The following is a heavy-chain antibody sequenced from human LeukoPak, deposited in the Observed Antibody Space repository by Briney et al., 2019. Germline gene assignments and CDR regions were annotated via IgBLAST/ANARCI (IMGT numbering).Heavy chain of an antibody. J-gene: IGHJ4*02. Sequence: GGSLRLSCAASGFTFTDYWMTWVRQVPGKGLEWVANINRAGIESYYVDSVKGRFTISRDNAENSLYPQMDSLRVDDTAVYYCARVGTWELQRVDNWGQGTLVTVSS. V-gene: IGHV3-7*01. D-gene: IGHD1-26*01. CDR1: GFTFTDYW. CDR3: ARVGTWELQRVDN. CDR2: INRAGIES.